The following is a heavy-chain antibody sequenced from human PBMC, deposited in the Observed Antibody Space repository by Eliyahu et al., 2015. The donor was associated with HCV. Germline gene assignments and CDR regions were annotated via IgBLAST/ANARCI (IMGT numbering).Heavy chain of an antibody. CDR2: TNSDGSST. CDR1: GFTXSSSW. Sequence: EVQLVESGGGLVQPGGSLRXSCAASGFTXSSSWMHWVRQAPGKGLVWVSRTNSDGSSTTYADFVKGRFTISRDNAKNTLYLDMNSLRGEDTAVYYCARPSAGCVHFDQWGQGTLVSVSS. CDR3: ARPSAGCVHFDQ. J-gene: IGHJ4*02. D-gene: IGHD5/OR15-5a*01. V-gene: IGHV3-74*01.